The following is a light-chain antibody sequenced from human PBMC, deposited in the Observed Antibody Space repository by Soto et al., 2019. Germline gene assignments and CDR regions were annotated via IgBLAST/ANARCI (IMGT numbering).Light chain of an antibody. CDR1: SSNIGAGYD. V-gene: IGLV1-40*01. Sequence: QSVLTQPPSVSGAPGQRVTISCTGSSSNIGAGYDVHWYQQVTGTAPKLLIYVNNNRPSGVPDRFSGSKSGTSASLVITVLQAEDEADYYCQSYDSSLSASVFGGGTTLTVL. CDR2: VNN. J-gene: IGLJ3*02. CDR3: QSYDSSLSASV.